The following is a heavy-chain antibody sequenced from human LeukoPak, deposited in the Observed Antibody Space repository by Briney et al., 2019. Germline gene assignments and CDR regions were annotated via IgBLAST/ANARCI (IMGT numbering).Heavy chain of an antibody. J-gene: IGHJ4*02. V-gene: IGHV3-23*01. CDR3: AKDRDVLLWFGELLSGIYFDY. CDR2: ISGSGGST. CDR1: GFTFGSYA. Sequence: PGGSLRLSCAASGFTFGSYAMSWVRQAPGKGLEWVSAISGSGGSTYYADSVKGRFTISRDNSKNTLYLQMNSLRAEDTAVYYCAKDRDVLLWFGELLSGIYFDYWGQGTLVTVSS. D-gene: IGHD3-10*01.